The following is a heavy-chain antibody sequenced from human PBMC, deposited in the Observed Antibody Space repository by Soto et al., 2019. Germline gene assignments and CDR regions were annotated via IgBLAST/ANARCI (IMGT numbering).Heavy chain of an antibody. CDR2: MNLNSGNT. CDR1: GYTFTSYD. Sequence: QVQLVQSGAEVKKPGASVKVSCKASGYTFTSYDINWVRQAPGQGLEWMGWMNLNSGNTGYAQKFQGRVTITRNTSISTAYMGLSSLRSEDTAVYYCARGVGAMAKVDYWGQGTLVTVSS. V-gene: IGHV1-8*01. D-gene: IGHD1-26*01. CDR3: ARGVGAMAKVDY. J-gene: IGHJ4*02.